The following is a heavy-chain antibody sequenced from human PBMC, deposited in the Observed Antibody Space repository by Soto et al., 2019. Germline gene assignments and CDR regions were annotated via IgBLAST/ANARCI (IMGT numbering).Heavy chain of an antibody. J-gene: IGHJ4*02. CDR2: IRSKANSYAT. V-gene: IGHV3-73*01. CDR3: ARRPGSFDQRVIDY. CDR1: GFTFSGSA. Sequence: GGSLRLSCAASGFTFSGSAMHWVRQASGKGLEWVGRIRSKANSYATAYAASVKGRFTISRDDSKNTAYLQMNSLKTEDTAVYYCARRPGSFDQRVIDYSGPGTLVTVSS.